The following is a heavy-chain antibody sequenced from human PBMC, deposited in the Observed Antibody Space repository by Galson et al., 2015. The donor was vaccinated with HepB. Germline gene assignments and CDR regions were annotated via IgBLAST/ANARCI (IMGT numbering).Heavy chain of an antibody. Sequence: SLRLSCAASGFTASTNYMTWVRQAPGKGLEWVSVINSGGSTYYADSVKSRFIISRDNSKNTVYLQMNSLRAEDTAVYYCARGQVAVYFDYWGQGTLVTVSS. D-gene: IGHD6-19*01. CDR3: ARGQVAVYFDY. CDR1: GFTASTNY. J-gene: IGHJ4*02. CDR2: INSGGST. V-gene: IGHV3-66*01.